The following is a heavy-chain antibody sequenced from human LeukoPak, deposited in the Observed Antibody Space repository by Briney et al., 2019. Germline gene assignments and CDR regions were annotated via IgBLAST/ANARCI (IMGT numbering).Heavy chain of an antibody. V-gene: IGHV4-59*01. D-gene: IGHD3-3*01. Sequence: KPSETLSLTCTVSGGSISSYFWSWIRQPPGKGLEWIGYIYYSGNTNYNPSLKSRVTISVDTSKNHFSLNLNSVTPADTAVYYCARDSGNHYDFWSGYYRYYYYMDVWGKGTTVTVSS. CDR3: ARDSGNHYDFWSGYYRYYYYMDV. CDR2: IYYSGNT. CDR1: GGSISSYF. J-gene: IGHJ6*03.